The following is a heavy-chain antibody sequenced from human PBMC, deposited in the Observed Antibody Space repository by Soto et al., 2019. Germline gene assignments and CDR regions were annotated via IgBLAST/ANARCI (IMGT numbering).Heavy chain of an antibody. CDR1: GGTFSRYA. CDR3: ARDRYSSSPTNYSYYYGMDV. J-gene: IGHJ6*02. Sequence: ASVKLSCKASGGTFSRYAISWVRQAPGQGLEWMGGIIPIFGTANYAQKFQGRVTITADESTSTAYMELSSLRSEDTAVYYCARDRYSSSPTNYSYYYGMDVWG. V-gene: IGHV1-69*13. D-gene: IGHD6-6*01. CDR2: IIPIFGTA.